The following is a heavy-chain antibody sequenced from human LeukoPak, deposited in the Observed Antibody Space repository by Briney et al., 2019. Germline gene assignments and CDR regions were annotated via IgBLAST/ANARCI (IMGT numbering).Heavy chain of an antibody. CDR2: ISYDGSKK. J-gene: IGHJ4*02. CDR1: GFTFSSYA. D-gene: IGHD5-12*01. CDR3: AKGGYSGSAYFDY. Sequence: GGSLRLSCAASGFTFSSYAMHWVRQAPGKGLEWVAAISYDGSKKYYADSVKGRFTISRDNSKNTLYLQMSSLRAEDTAVYYCAKGGYSGSAYFDYWGQGTLVTVSS. V-gene: IGHV3-30*04.